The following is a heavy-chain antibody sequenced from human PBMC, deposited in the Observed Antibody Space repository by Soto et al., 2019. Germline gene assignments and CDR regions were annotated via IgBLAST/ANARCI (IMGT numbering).Heavy chain of an antibody. D-gene: IGHD2-15*01. CDR1: GFTFSNYA. CDR3: AKGGGSCCFDC. V-gene: IGHV3-23*01. J-gene: IGHJ4*02. Sequence: EVQLLESGGGLVQPGGSLRLSCAASGFTFSNYAMSWVRQAPGKGLEWVSAISGSGESTFYGDSEKGRFTVSRDNSKNTLYLQMNSLGVEDTAEYYCAKGGGSCCFDCWGQGTLVTVSS. CDR2: ISGSGEST.